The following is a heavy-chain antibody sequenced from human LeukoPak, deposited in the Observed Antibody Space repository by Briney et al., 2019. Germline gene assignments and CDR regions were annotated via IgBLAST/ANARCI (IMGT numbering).Heavy chain of an antibody. CDR1: GFTFSSYW. Sequence: GGSLRLSCAASGFTFSSYWMSWVRQAPGKGLEWVANIKQDGSEKYYVDSVKGRFTISRDNAKNSLYLHMNSLRAEDTAVYYCARDWPENSSSWLYYYYYGMDVWGQGTTVIVSS. CDR3: ARDWPENSSSWLYYYYYGMDV. J-gene: IGHJ6*02. V-gene: IGHV3-7*03. CDR2: IKQDGSEK. D-gene: IGHD6-13*01.